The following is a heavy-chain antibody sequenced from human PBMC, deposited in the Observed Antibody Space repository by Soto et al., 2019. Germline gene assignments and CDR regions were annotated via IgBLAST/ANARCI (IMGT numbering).Heavy chain of an antibody. CDR3: ASGRGRYFYYGMDV. D-gene: IGHD1-26*01. Sequence: EVQLLESGGGLVQPGGSLRLSCAASGFTFSSYAITWVRQAPGKGLEWVSVISGSGDRTYYADSVKGRFTISRDNSKNTLYLQMNSLRAEDTAVYYCASGRGRYFYYGMDVWGQGTTVTVSS. CDR2: ISGSGDRT. CDR1: GFTFSSYA. V-gene: IGHV3-23*01. J-gene: IGHJ6*02.